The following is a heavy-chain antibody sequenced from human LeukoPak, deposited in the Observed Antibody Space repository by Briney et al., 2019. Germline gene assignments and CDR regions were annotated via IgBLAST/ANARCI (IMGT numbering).Heavy chain of an antibody. V-gene: IGHV3-53*01. J-gene: IGHJ5*02. CDR2: IYSGGST. CDR3: AKGYYGSGRYGWFDP. D-gene: IGHD3-10*01. CDR1: GFTVSSNY. Sequence: GGSLRLSCAASGFTVSSNYMSWVRQAPGKGLEWVSVIYSGGSTYYADSVKGRFTISRDNSKNTLYLQMNSLRAEDTAVYYCAKGYYGSGRYGWFDPWGQGTLVTVSS.